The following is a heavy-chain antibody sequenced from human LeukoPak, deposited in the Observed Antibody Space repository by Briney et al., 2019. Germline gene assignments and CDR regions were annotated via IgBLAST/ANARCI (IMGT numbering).Heavy chain of an antibody. Sequence: GGSLRLSCAASGFNFTSYEMSWVRQAPGKGLEWVSCISSSGSSRYYTDSVKGRFTISRDNAKNSLYLHLNILRAEDTAVYYCARYSYDSSGYYYDSWGQGTLVTVSS. CDR3: ARYSYDSSGYYYDS. J-gene: IGHJ5*01. CDR2: ISSSGSSR. V-gene: IGHV3-48*03. D-gene: IGHD3-22*01. CDR1: GFNFTSYE.